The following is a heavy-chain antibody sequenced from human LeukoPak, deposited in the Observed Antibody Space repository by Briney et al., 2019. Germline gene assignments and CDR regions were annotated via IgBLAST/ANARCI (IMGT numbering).Heavy chain of an antibody. CDR1: GFTFSSYA. Sequence: PGGSLRLSCAASGFTFSSYAMSWVRQAPGKGLEWVSAISGSGGSTYYADSVKGRFTISRDNSKNTLYLQMNSLRAEDTAVYYCAKVGGEDYDFWSGYFGATYPYFDYWGQGTLVTVSS. D-gene: IGHD3-3*01. CDR2: ISGSGGST. CDR3: AKVGGEDYDFWSGYFGATYPYFDY. J-gene: IGHJ4*02. V-gene: IGHV3-23*01.